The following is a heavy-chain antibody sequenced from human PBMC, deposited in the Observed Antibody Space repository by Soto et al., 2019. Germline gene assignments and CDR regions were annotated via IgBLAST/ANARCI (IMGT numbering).Heavy chain of an antibody. V-gene: IGHV1-46*01. J-gene: IGHJ4*02. CDR3: ARDSTLAY. CDR1: GYTFTNYY. CDR2: INPSAGGT. Sequence: QVQLVQSGAEVKKPGASVKVSCKASGYTFTNYYMHWVRQAPGQGLEWMGIINPSAGGTSYAPKFQARVTMTRDTSTSTVHMELSSLRPDDTAFYYCARDSTLAYWCQGILVTVSS.